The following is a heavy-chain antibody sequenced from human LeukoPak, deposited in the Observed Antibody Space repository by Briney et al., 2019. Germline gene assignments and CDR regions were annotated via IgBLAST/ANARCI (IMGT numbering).Heavy chain of an antibody. D-gene: IGHD5-12*01. CDR1: GESISSHY. V-gene: IGHV4-59*11. CDR3: ARVSGYDWESFYDY. Sequence: SETLSLTCNVSGESISSHYWSWTRQSPGKGLEWIGYVTNSGTTKFNPSLKSRVTISRDTSKNQFSLKLRSVTAADTAVYYCARVSGYDWESFYDYWGQGTLVTVSS. CDR2: VTNSGTT. J-gene: IGHJ4*02.